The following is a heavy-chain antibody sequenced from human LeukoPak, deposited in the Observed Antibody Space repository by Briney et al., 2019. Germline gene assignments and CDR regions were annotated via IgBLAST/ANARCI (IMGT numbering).Heavy chain of an antibody. CDR1: GGSISSYY. J-gene: IGHJ4*02. CDR3: ARQRGRWDSFDY. V-gene: IGHV4-59*08. D-gene: IGHD1-26*01. Sequence: SSETLSPTCTVSGGSISSYYWSWIRQPPGKGLEWIGYIYYSGSTNYNPALKSRVTISVDTSKNQFSLKLSSVTAADTAVYYCARQRGRWDSFDYWGQGTLVTVSS. CDR2: IYYSGST.